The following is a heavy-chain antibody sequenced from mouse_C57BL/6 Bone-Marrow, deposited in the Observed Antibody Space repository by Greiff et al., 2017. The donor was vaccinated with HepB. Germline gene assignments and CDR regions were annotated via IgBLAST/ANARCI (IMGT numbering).Heavy chain of an antibody. CDR1: GYSFTGYF. V-gene: IGHV1-20*01. CDR3: ARWHYGSFYWYFDV. Sequence: EVQLQQSGPELVKPGDSVKISCKASGYSFTGYFMNWVMQSHGKSLEWIGRINPYNGDTFYNQKFKGKATLTVDKSSSTAHMELRSLTSEDSAVYYCARWHYGSFYWYFDVWGTGTTVTVSS. J-gene: IGHJ1*03. D-gene: IGHD1-1*01. CDR2: INPYNGDT.